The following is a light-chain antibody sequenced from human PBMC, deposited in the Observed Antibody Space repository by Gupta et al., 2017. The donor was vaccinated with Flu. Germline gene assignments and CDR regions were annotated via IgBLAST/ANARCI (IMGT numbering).Light chain of an antibody. J-gene: IGLJ1*01. Sequence: QSVLTQPPSVSAAPGQRVTISCSGTSSNIGSNHVSWYQQLPKTAPKLLMFENSLRPSGIPDRFSGSKSGTSATLGISGLQTGDEADYYCGTWDSSLNTYVFGTGTQVTVL. CDR3: GTWDSSLNTYV. CDR2: ENS. CDR1: SSNIGSNH. V-gene: IGLV1-51*02.